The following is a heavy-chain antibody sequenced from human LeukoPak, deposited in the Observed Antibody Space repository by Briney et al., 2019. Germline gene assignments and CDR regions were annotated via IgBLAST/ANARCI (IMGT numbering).Heavy chain of an antibody. V-gene: IGHV3-48*01. Sequence: PGGTLRLSCAASGFTFSSYSMNWVRRAPGKGREWVSYISSSSSTIYYADSVKGRFTISRDKAKNSVYMQMNSLRAEDTAVYYCARDAPIVVVPADDFDIWGQGTMVTVSS. CDR3: ARDAPIVVVPADDFDI. CDR2: ISSSSSTI. CDR1: GFTFSSYS. J-gene: IGHJ3*02. D-gene: IGHD2-2*01.